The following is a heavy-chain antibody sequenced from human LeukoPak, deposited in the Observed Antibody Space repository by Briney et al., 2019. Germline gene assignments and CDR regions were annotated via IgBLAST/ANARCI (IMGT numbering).Heavy chain of an antibody. CDR1: GGSISSGDYY. Sequence: SQTLSLTCTVSGGSISSGDYYWSWIRQPPGKGLEWIGYIYYSGSTYYNPSLKSRVTISVDTSKNQFSLKLSSVTAADTAVYYCARGPYNFYGDYTADTYYFDYWGQGTLVTVSS. J-gene: IGHJ4*02. D-gene: IGHD4-17*01. CDR2: IYYSGST. V-gene: IGHV4-30-4*01. CDR3: ARGPYNFYGDYTADTYYFDY.